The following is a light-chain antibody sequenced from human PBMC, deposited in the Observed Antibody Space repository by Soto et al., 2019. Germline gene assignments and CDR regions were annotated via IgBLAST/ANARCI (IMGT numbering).Light chain of an antibody. V-gene: IGKV1-9*01. CDR1: QGIDTS. J-gene: IGKJ5*01. CDR2: AAS. Sequence: ILLTQSPSSLSASVGDSVTITCRASQGIDTSLAWYQQKPGKAPKLLIYAASNFQSGVPSRFSGSGSGTHFTLTISSLQPEDFATYYCQQLHGYPITFGQGTRLEI. CDR3: QQLHGYPIT.